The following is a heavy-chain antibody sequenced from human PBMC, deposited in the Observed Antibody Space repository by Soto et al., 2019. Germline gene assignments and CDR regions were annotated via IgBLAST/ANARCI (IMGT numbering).Heavy chain of an antibody. Sequence: PGGSLRLSCVGSGFIFSNNVMHWVRQTPGKGLEWVAFMSYDGSDTFYADSVKGRFTISRDNSKNTLFLHMSNLRAEDTAMYYCTIVRVADSALDHWGQGTPVTVSS. V-gene: IGHV3-30*02. J-gene: IGHJ4*02. CDR3: TIVRVADSALDH. CDR2: MSYDGSDT. D-gene: IGHD3-10*02. CDR1: GFIFSNNV.